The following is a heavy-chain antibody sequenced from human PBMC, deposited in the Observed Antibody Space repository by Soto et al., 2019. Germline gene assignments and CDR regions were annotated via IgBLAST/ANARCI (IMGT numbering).Heavy chain of an antibody. CDR3: ARQIYDSDTGPNFQYYFDS. Sequence: GESLKISCKGSGYSFAGYWITWVRQKPGKGLEWMGRIDPSDSQTYYSPSFRGHVTISVTKSITTVFLQWSSLRASDTAMYYCARQIYDSDTGPNFQYYFDSWGQGTMVTVSS. CDR1: GYSFAGYW. J-gene: IGHJ4*03. V-gene: IGHV5-10-1*01. D-gene: IGHD3-22*01. CDR2: IDPSDSQT.